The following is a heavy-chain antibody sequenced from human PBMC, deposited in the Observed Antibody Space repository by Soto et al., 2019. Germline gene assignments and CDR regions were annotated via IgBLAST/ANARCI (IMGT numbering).Heavy chain of an antibody. V-gene: IGHV1-18*01. Sequence: QVPLVQSGAEVKKPGASVKVSCKVSGYTFTNYGISWVRQTPGQGLEWMGWLSTFDGSTNYAQKLQGRVTMTTDISTTTAYMDLRSLRSDDTAVYYCARDVGHYYDGSGYKIFFDYWGQGTLATISS. CDR1: GYTFTNYG. CDR2: LSTFDGST. J-gene: IGHJ4*02. CDR3: ARDVGHYYDGSGYKIFFDY. D-gene: IGHD3-22*01.